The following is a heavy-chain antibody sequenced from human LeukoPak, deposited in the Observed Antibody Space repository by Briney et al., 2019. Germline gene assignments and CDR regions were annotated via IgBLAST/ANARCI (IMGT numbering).Heavy chain of an antibody. CDR2: ISSSSSYI. J-gene: IGHJ5*02. Sequence: PGGSLRLSCAAPGFTFSSYSMNWVRQTPGKGLEWASSISSSSSYIYYADSVKGRFTISRDNAKNSLYLQMNSLRAEDTAVYYCAREGYAIWFDPWGQGTLVTVSS. D-gene: IGHD2-8*01. CDR3: AREGYAIWFDP. V-gene: IGHV3-21*01. CDR1: GFTFSSYS.